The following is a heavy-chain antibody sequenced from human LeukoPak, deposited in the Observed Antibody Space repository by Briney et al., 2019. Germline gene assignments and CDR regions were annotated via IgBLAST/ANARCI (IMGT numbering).Heavy chain of an antibody. J-gene: IGHJ4*02. CDR2: IRDSGSST. Sequence: GGSLRLSCAAYGFTFSSYAMSWVRQAPGKGLEWVSAIRDSGSSTHYADSVKGRFTTSRDNSKNTLFLQMNSLRAEDTAIYYCAKYGPQDSGSSHFDYWGQGALVTVSS. CDR3: AKYGPQDSGSSHFDY. CDR1: GFTFSSYA. D-gene: IGHD1-26*01. V-gene: IGHV3-23*01.